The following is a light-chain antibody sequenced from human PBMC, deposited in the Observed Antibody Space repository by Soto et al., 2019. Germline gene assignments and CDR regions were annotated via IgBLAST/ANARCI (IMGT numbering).Light chain of an antibody. CDR1: QSVSTN. CDR2: GAS. Sequence: EIVMTQSPATLSVSPGERATLSCRASQSVSTNLAWYQQKPGQAPSLLMYGASTRATGITARFSGSGVGTEFTLTISSLQSEDFAVYYCQQYHNWPPYTFGQGTKLEIK. CDR3: QQYHNWPPYT. V-gene: IGKV3-15*01. J-gene: IGKJ2*01.